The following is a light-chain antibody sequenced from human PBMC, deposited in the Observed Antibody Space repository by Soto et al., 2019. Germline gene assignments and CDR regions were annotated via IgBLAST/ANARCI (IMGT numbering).Light chain of an antibody. CDR2: DVS. V-gene: IGLV2-14*03. Sequence: QSALTQPASVSGSPGQSITISCTGTSSDVGYYNYVSWYQQHPGKAPKLIIYDVSNRPSGVSNRFSGSKSGNTASLTISGLQAEDEADYYCSSFTRSSTRVVFGAGTKLTVL. CDR1: SSDVGYYNY. J-gene: IGLJ1*01. CDR3: SSFTRSSTRVV.